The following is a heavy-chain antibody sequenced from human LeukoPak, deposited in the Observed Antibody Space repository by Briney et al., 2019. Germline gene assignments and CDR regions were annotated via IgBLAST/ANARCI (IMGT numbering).Heavy chain of an antibody. V-gene: IGHV3-7*03. CDR2: IKEDGSKK. J-gene: IGHJ4*02. D-gene: IGHD3-22*01. Sequence: GGSLRLSCAASGFTFSSCWMTWVRQAPGKGLEWVANIKEDGSKKNYVDSVKGRFTIFRDNAKNSLYLQMISLRAEDTAVYYCATPLDYYDSSGYHQGGDWGQGTLVTVSS. CDR3: ATPLDYYDSSGYHQGGD. CDR1: GFTFSSCW.